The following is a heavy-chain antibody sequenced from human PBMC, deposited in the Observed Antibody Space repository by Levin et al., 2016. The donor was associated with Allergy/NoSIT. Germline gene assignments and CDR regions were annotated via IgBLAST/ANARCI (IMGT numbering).Heavy chain of an antibody. CDR2: INHSGST. J-gene: IGHJ2*01. Sequence: SETLSLTCAVYGGSFSGYYWSWIRQPPGKGLEWIGEINHSGSTNYNPSLKSRVTISVDTSKNQFSLKLSSVTAADTAVYYCARMVTQDWYFDLWGRGTLVTVSS. CDR3: ARMVTQDWYFDL. CDR1: GGSFSGYY. D-gene: IGHD4-23*01. V-gene: IGHV4-34*01.